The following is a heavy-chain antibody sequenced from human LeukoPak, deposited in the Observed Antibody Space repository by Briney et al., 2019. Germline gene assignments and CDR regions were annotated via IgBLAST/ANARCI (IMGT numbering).Heavy chain of an antibody. CDR1: GGTFSSYA. J-gene: IGHJ4*02. D-gene: IGHD2-15*01. CDR3: ARDPVGRWYFDY. CDR2: IIPIFGTA. Sequence: GASVKVSCKASGGTFSSYAISWVRQAPGQGLERMGGIIPIFGTANYAQKFQGRVTITADESTSTAYMELSSLRSEDTAVYYCARDPVGRWYFDYWGQGTLVTVSS. V-gene: IGHV1-69*13.